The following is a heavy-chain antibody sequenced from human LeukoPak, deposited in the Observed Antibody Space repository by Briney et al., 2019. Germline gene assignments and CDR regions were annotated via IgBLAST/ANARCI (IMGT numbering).Heavy chain of an antibody. V-gene: IGHV4-30-2*01. D-gene: IGHD5-24*01. CDR1: GGSIGIDDYY. CDR2: IYHRGTT. J-gene: IGHJ6*03. CDR3: ARVRDPYYYYMDV. Sequence: SETLSLTCTVSGGSIGIDDYYWTWIRQPPGKGLEWIGYIYHRGTTYYNPSLESRVTISVDRSKNQFSLKLGSMTAADTAMFYCARVRDPYYYYMDVWGKGTTVTVSS.